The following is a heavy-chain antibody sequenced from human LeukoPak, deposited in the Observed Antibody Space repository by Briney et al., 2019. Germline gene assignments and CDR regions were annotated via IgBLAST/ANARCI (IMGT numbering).Heavy chain of an antibody. V-gene: IGHV4-59*11. Sequence: KPSETLSLXCTVSGASISNHYWSWIRQPPGKGLEWIGFIHSSGSTGYNSSLKSRVTISVDTSKNQLSLQLSSVTAADTAVYYCARACSSSWFCAFDIWGQGTMVTVSS. CDR3: ARACSSSWFCAFDI. D-gene: IGHD6-13*01. CDR2: IHSSGST. J-gene: IGHJ3*02. CDR1: GASISNHY.